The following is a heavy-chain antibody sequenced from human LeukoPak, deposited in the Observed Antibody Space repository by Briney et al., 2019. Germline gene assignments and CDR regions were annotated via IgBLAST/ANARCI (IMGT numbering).Heavy chain of an antibody. D-gene: IGHD6-13*01. CDR1: GYTITSYD. CDR3: ARRKRSSWNWFDP. CDR2: MNPNSGNT. J-gene: IGHJ5*02. V-gene: IGHV1-8*01. Sequence: ASVKVSCKASGYTITSYDINWVRQATGQGLEWMGWMNPNSGNTGYAQKFQGRVTMTRNTSISTAYMELSSLRSEDTAVYYCARRKRSSWNWFDPWGQGTLVTVSS.